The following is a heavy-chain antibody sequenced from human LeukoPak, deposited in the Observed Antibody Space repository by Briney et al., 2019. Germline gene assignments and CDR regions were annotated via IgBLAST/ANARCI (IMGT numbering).Heavy chain of an antibody. CDR2: ISSGSTYI. J-gene: IGHJ6*02. CDR1: GFTFNAYS. CDR3: ARGDCSGGSCYSIYYYGMDV. Sequence: GGSLRLSCAASGFTFNAYSMNWVRQAPGKGLEWVSSISSGSTYIYYADSVKGRFTISRDNAKNSLYLQMNSLRAEDTAVYYCARGDCSGGSCYSIYYYGMDVWGQGTTVTVSS. D-gene: IGHD2-15*01. V-gene: IGHV3-21*01.